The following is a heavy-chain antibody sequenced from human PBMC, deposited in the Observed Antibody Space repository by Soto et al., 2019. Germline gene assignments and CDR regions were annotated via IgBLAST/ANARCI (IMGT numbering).Heavy chain of an antibody. D-gene: IGHD3-22*01. CDR3: ARGGAYYYDSSGYYSYGGMDV. CDR2: ISYDGSNK. J-gene: IGHJ6*02. CDR1: GFTFSSYA. Sequence: QVQLVESGGGVVQPGRSLRLSCAASGFTFSSYAMHWARQAPGKGLEWVAVISYDGSNKYYADSVKGRFTISRDNSKNTLYLQMNSLRAEDTAVYYCARGGAYYYDSSGYYSYGGMDVWGQGTTVTVSS. V-gene: IGHV3-30-3*01.